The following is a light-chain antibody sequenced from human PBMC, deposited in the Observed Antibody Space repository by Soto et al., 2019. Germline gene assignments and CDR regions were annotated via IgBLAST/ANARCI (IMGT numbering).Light chain of an antibody. CDR2: DVR. CDR1: SSDVGGYNY. J-gene: IGLJ1*01. V-gene: IGLV2-14*01. CDR3: SSYTTISTYV. Sequence: QSVVTQPASVSGSPGQSITISCTGTSSDVGGYNYVSWYQQHPGKAPKLMIYDVRNRASGVSNRFSGSKSVNTASLTISGLQAEDEADHYCSSYTTISTYVFGTGTKVTVL.